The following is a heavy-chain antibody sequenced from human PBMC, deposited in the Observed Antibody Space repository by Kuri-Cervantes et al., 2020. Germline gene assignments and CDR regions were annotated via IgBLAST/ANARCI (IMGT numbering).Heavy chain of an antibody. D-gene: IGHD4-17*01. CDR1: GFTFSSYW. J-gene: IGHJ3*02. Sequence: ETLSLTCAASGFTFSSYWMSWVRQAPGKGLEWVANIKQDGSEKYYVDSVKGRFTISRDNSKNTLYLQMNSLRAEDTAVYYCARNDYGDFNDAFDIWGQGTMVTVSS. CDR2: IKQDGSEK. CDR3: ARNDYGDFNDAFDI. V-gene: IGHV3-7*01.